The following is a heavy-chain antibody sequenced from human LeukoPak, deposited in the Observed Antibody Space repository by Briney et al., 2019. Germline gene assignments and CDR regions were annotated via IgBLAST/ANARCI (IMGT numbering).Heavy chain of an antibody. Sequence: PGRSLRLSCAASGFTFSSYGMHWVRQAPGKGLEWVAVIWYDGSNKYYADSVKGRFTISRDNSKNTLYLQMNSLRAEDTAVYYCARDTTRGYSWVDAFDIWGQGTMVTVSS. CDR2: IWYDGSNK. CDR1: GFTFSSYG. J-gene: IGHJ3*02. CDR3: ARDTTRGYSWVDAFDI. V-gene: IGHV3-33*01. D-gene: IGHD5-18*01.